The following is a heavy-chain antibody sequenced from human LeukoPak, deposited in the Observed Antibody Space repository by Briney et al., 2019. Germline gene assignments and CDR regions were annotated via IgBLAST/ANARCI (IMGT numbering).Heavy chain of an antibody. CDR2: IKSKTDGGTT. Sequence: GGSLRLSSAHSGVTSSNAWMSWGRQAPEKGLEWVGRIKSKTDGGTTDYAAHVKGRFTISRDDSKNTLYLQMTSLKTEDTAVYYCTTRIEGYCSGGSCYNYDYWGQGTLVTVSS. CDR1: GVTSSNAW. V-gene: IGHV3-15*01. J-gene: IGHJ4*02. D-gene: IGHD2-15*01. CDR3: TTRIEGYCSGGSCYNYDY.